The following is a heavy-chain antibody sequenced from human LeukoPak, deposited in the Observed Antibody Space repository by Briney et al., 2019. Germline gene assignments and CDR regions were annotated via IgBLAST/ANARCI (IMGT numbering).Heavy chain of an antibody. V-gene: IGHV3-23*01. CDR3: AKVWYYDSSGLASFDY. J-gene: IGHJ4*02. CDR1: GFTFSKYG. Sequence: GGSLRLSCAASGFTFSKYGMSWVRQAPGKGPEWVSAISGSGGSTYYADSVKGRFTISRDNSKNTLYLQMNSLRAEDTAVYYCAKVWYYDSSGLASFDYWGQGTLVTVSS. CDR2: ISGSGGST. D-gene: IGHD3-22*01.